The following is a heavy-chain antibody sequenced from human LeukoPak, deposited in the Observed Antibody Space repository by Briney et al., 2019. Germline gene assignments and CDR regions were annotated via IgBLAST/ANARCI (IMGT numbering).Heavy chain of an antibody. CDR3: AREQAAAGPNDAFDI. Sequence: ASVKVSCKASGGTFSSYAIGWVRQAPGQGLEWMGGIIPIFGTANYAQKFQGRVTITANESTSTAYTGLSSLRSEDTAVYYCAREQAAAGPNDAFDIWGQGTMVTVSS. CDR1: GGTFSSYA. CDR2: IIPIFGTA. J-gene: IGHJ3*02. V-gene: IGHV1-69*13. D-gene: IGHD6-13*01.